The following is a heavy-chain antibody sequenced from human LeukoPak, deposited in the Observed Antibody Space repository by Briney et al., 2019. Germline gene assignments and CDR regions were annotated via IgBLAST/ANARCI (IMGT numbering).Heavy chain of an antibody. V-gene: IGHV3-7*01. D-gene: IGHD3-22*01. CDR1: GFTFTTFW. CDR2: IKQDGSEK. J-gene: IGHJ3*02. Sequence: GGSLRLSCVASGFTFTTFWMSWVRQAPGKGLEWVANIKQDGSEKYYVDSVKGRFTISRDNAKNSLFLQMNSLRAEDTAVYYCARDRDSSGYSSDAFDIWGQGTMVTVSS. CDR3: ARDRDSSGYSSDAFDI.